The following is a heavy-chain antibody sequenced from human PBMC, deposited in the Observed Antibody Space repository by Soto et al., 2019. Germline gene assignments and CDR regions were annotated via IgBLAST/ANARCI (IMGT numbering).Heavy chain of an antibody. D-gene: IGHD3-3*01. Sequence: SQTLSLPCTVSGGSISSSSYYWGWIRQPPGKELEWIGSIYYSGSTYYNPSLKSRVTISVATSKNPFSLTLSYVTASDSAVYSCARQYEGYGCCSGYPGVFDYWGQGPLIAVAS. J-gene: IGHJ4*02. CDR3: ARQYEGYGCCSGYPGVFDY. V-gene: IGHV4-39*01. CDR2: IYYSGST. CDR1: GGSISSSSYY.